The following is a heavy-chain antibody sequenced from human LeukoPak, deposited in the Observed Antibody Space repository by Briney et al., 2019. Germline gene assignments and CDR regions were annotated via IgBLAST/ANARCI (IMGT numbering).Heavy chain of an antibody. J-gene: IGHJ4*02. CDR2: IKQDGSEK. D-gene: IGHD3-3*01. CDR3: AKFWSGQARTQNDY. V-gene: IGHV3-7*01. CDR1: GFTFSSYW. Sequence: GGSLRLSCAASGFTFSSYWMSWVRQAPGKGLEWVANIKQDGSEKYYADSVKGRFTISRDNSKNTLYLQMNSLRGEDTAVYYCAKFWSGQARTQNDYWGQGTLVTVSS.